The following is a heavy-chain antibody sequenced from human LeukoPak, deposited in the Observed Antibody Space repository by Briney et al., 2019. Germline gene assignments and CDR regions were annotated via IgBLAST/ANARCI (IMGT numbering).Heavy chain of an antibody. Sequence: GGSLGLSCAASGFTFRDAWMTWVRQAPGKGVEWVGRIKRETSGGTTDYAAPVKGRFTISRYDSKSIAYLQMNSLKTEDTAVYYCTRDQTPYYWGQGTLVTVSS. V-gene: IGHV3-15*01. CDR1: GFTFRDAW. CDR3: TRDQTPYY. J-gene: IGHJ4*02. CDR2: IKRETSGGTT.